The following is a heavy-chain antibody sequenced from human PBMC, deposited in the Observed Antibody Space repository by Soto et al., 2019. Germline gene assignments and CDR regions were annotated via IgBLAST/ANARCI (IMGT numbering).Heavy chain of an antibody. D-gene: IGHD2-15*01. CDR3: AKLRGCSGGSCYGMDV. CDR1: GFTFSNAW. CDR2: ISGTGGNT. V-gene: IGHV3-23*01. J-gene: IGHJ6*02. Sequence: GGSLRLSCAASGFTFSNAWMNWVRQAPGKGLEWVSTISGTGGNTYYADSVKGRFTIPRDNSKNTLYLQMNSLRAEDTAVYYCAKLRGCSGGSCYGMDVWGQGTTVTVSS.